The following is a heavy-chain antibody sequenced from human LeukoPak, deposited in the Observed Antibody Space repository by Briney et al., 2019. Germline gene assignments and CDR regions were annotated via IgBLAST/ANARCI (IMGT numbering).Heavy chain of an antibody. V-gene: IGHV4-34*01. CDR1: GGSFSGYY. D-gene: IGHD3-22*01. CDR3: ARCYYDSSGYYLPFDY. CDR2: INHSGST. Sequence: SETLSLTGAVYGGSFSGYYWSWIRQPPGKGLEWIGEINHSGSTNYNPSLKSRVTISVDTSKNQFSLKLSSVTAADTAVYYCARCYYDSSGYYLPFDYWGQGTLVTVSS. J-gene: IGHJ4*02.